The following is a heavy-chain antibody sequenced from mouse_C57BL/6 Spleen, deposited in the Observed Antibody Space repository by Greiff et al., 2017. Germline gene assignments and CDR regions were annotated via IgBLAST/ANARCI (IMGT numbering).Heavy chain of an antibody. V-gene: IGHV1-80*01. CDR3: ARGGYGSPGYWYFEV. D-gene: IGHD2-10*02. Sequence: QVQLQQSGAELVKPGASVKISCKASGYAFTSYWMNWVKQRPGQGLEWIGQIYPGDGDTNYNGKFKGKATLTADKSSSTAYMQLSSLTSEDSAVYFCARGGYGSPGYWYFEVRGAETTVTVSS. J-gene: IGHJ1*01. CDR1: GYAFTSYW. CDR2: IYPGDGDT.